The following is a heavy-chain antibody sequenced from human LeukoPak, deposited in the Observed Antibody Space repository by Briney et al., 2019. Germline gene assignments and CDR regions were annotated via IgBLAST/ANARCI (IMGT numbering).Heavy chain of an antibody. D-gene: IGHD3-22*01. J-gene: IGHJ4*02. V-gene: IGHV3-23*01. CDR1: GFTFSSYA. CDR3: AKGLPHYYDSSGWWDY. CDR2: ISGSGGST. Sequence: GGPLRLSCAASGFTFSSYAMSWVRQAPGNGLEWVSAISGSGGSTYYADSVKGRFTISRDNSKNTLYLQMNSLRAEDTAVYYCAKGLPHYYDSSGWWDYWGQGTLVTVSS.